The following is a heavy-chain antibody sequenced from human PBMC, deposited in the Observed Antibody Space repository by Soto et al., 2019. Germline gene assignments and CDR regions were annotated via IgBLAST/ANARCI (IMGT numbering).Heavy chain of an antibody. CDR3: ARDGFGRYDGSGSEAFDI. Sequence: PGGSLRLSCAASGFAVSDKYMNWVRQAPGKGLEWVSVIYTSGTTYYADSAKGRFTISRDNFKNTLYLQMNSLRAEDTAMYYCARDGFGRYDGSGSEAFDIWGQGTMVTV. CDR2: IYTSGTT. D-gene: IGHD3-10*01. J-gene: IGHJ3*02. CDR1: GFAVSDKY. V-gene: IGHV3-53*01.